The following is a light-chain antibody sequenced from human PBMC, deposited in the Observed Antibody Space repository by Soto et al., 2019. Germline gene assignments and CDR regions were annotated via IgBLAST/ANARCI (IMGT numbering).Light chain of an antibody. CDR1: NIGSKG. Sequence: SSELTQPPSVSVAPGKTASISCGGNNIGSKGVHWYQQKPGQAPVLVIYSDTDLPPVIPERFSGSNSANLATLPISRVEAGDEDDYYCQVWDSGSAHVVFGGGTKVTVL. CDR2: SDT. CDR3: QVWDSGSAHVV. J-gene: IGLJ2*01. V-gene: IGLV3-21*04.